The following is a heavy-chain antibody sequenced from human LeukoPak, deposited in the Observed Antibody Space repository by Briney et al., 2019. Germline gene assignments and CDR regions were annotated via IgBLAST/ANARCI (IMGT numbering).Heavy chain of an antibody. CDR2: ISVYNGNP. Sequence: ASVKVSCKASGYTFSSYGISWVRQAPGQGLEWMGWISVYNGNPEYAQKFQGRVIMTTDTFTSTAYMELRSLRSDDTAVYYCARVSGVVVPAAGGMDVWGQGTTVTVSS. D-gene: IGHD2-2*01. CDR3: ARVSGVVVPAAGGMDV. CDR1: GYTFSSYG. V-gene: IGHV1-18*01. J-gene: IGHJ6*02.